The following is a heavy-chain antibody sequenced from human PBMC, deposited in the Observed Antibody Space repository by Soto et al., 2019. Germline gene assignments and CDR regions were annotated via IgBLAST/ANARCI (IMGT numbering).Heavy chain of an antibody. D-gene: IGHD5-12*01. CDR3: AKDKLPVYSGYDWGAFDI. CDR1: GFTFSSYA. J-gene: IGHJ3*02. CDR2: ISGSGGST. V-gene: IGHV3-23*01. Sequence: LRLSCAASGFTFSSYAMSWVRQAPGKGLEWVSAISGSGGSTYYADSVKGRFTISRDNSKNTLYLQMNSLRAEDTAVYYCAKDKLPVYSGYDWGAFDIWGQGTMVTVSS.